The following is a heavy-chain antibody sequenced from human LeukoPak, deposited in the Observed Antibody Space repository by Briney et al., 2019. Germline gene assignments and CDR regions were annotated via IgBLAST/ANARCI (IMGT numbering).Heavy chain of an antibody. D-gene: IGHD3-9*01. Sequence: GGSLRLSCAASGFTFRSYAMSWVRQAPGKGLEWVSTISGGGGSTDYADYVKGRFTISRDSSRNTLYLQMNSLRAEDTAVYYCAKEKALRDYDILTGYFDYWGQGTLVTVSS. CDR3: AKEKALRDYDILTGYFDY. J-gene: IGHJ4*02. CDR1: GFTFRSYA. V-gene: IGHV3-23*01. CDR2: ISGGGGST.